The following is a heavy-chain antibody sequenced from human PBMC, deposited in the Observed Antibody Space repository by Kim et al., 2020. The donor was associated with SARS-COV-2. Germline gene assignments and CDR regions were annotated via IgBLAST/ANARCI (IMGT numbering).Heavy chain of an antibody. CDR2: SST. J-gene: IGHJ5*02. CDR3: VREPAS. Sequence: SSTKYPHSVNGRFTISRDKAKKSLSLQMNRLTPEDTAVYYCVREPASWGQGTLVTVSS. V-gene: IGHV3-11*05.